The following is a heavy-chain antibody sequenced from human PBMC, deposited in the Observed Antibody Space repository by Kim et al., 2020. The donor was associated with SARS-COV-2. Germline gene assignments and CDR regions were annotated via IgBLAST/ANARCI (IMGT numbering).Heavy chain of an antibody. D-gene: IGHD6-13*01. Sequence: LKSRVTISVDTSKNQFSLKLSSVTAADTAVYYCARGGSSWSYYYYYGMDVWGQGTTVTVSS. CDR3: ARGGSSWSYYYYYGMDV. J-gene: IGHJ6*02. V-gene: IGHV4-34*01.